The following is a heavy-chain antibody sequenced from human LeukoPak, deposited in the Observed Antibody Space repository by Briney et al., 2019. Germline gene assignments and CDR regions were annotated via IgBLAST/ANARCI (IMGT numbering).Heavy chain of an antibody. Sequence: ASVKVSCKASGYTFTSYDINWVRQAAGQELEWMGWMNPNSGNTGYAQKFQGRVTMTRNTSISTAYMELSSLRSEDTAVYYCARGAGYGDYVGYWGQGTLVTVSS. V-gene: IGHV1-8*01. D-gene: IGHD4-17*01. CDR1: GYTFTSYD. J-gene: IGHJ4*02. CDR2: MNPNSGNT. CDR3: ARGAGYGDYVGY.